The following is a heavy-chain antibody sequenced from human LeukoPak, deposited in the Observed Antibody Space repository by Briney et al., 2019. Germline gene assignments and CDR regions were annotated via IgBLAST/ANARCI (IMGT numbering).Heavy chain of an antibody. V-gene: IGHV4-59*12. J-gene: IGHJ6*02. D-gene: IGHD5-18*01. Sequence: SQTLSLTCTVSGGSISSYYWSWIRQPPGKGLEWIGYIYYSGSTNYNPSLKSRVTISVDTSKNQFSLKLGSVTAADTAVYYCARDNGYSYGIYYYYGMDVWGQGTTVTVSS. CDR1: GGSISSYY. CDR3: ARDNGYSYGIYYYYGMDV. CDR2: IYYSGST.